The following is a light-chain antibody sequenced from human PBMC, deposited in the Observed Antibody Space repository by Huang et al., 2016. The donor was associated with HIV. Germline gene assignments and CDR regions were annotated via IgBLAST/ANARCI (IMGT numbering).Light chain of an antibody. Sequence: EIVLTQSPGTLSLSPGERATLSCRASQSVSSSYLAWYQHKPGQAPRLLIYGASNRATGIPDRFSGSGSGTDFTLTISRLEPEDFAVYYCQQYDSSPFTFGPGTKVDVK. CDR3: QQYDSSPFT. CDR1: QSVSSSY. V-gene: IGKV3-20*01. J-gene: IGKJ3*01. CDR2: GAS.